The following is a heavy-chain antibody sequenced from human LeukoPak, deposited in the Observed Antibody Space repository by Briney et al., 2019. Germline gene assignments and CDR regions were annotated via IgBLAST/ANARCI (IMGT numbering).Heavy chain of an antibody. CDR3: ASSWYGVNWFDP. J-gene: IGHJ5*02. CDR1: GFTFHDYA. V-gene: IGHV3-43D*03. D-gene: IGHD3-10*01. Sequence: RGSLRLSCAASGFTFHDYAMHWVRQAPGKGLEWVSLISWDGGSTYYADSVKGRFTISRDNSKNTLYLQMNSLRAEDTAVYYCASSWYGVNWFDPWGQGTLVTVSS. CDR2: ISWDGGST.